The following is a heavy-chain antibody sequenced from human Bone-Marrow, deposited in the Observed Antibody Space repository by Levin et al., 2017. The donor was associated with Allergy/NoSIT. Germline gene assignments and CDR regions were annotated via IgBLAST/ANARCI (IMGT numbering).Heavy chain of an antibody. V-gene: IGHV3-23*01. CDR1: GFMFNSYA. D-gene: IGHD2-15*01. J-gene: IGHJ4*02. Sequence: GGSLRLSCAVSGFMFNSYAMNWVRQAPGKGLEWVSGISGSGSNAYYADSVRGRFTISRDNSKNTLYVQMSNLRGEDTAVYYCAKAGCSGGSCSLDSWGQGTLVTVSS. CDR2: ISGSGSNA. CDR3: AKAGCSGGSCSLDS.